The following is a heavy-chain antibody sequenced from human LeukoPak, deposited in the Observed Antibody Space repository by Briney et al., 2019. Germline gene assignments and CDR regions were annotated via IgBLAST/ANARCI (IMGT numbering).Heavy chain of an antibody. CDR3: TRDGYGFDI. Sequence: PGGSPRLSCAASGFSFSSYWMHWVRQAPGKGLVWVSRINGDGSSTSYADSVKGRFTISRDNAKNTLYLQMNSLRAEDTAVYYCTRDGYGFDIWGQGTMVTVSS. V-gene: IGHV3-74*01. CDR1: GFSFSSYW. J-gene: IGHJ3*02. CDR2: INGDGSST.